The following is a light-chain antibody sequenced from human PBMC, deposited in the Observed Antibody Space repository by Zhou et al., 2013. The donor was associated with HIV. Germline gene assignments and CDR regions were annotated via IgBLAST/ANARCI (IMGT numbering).Light chain of an antibody. CDR2: GAS. Sequence: EIVLTQSPGTLSLSPGERATLSCRASQSVSNNFLAWYQQKPGQPPRLLIYGASAGAAGVPARFSGSGSGTEFTLTISNLQSEDFAVYYCQHYDNWPLSWTFGQGTKVEIK. CDR3: QHYDNWPLSWT. V-gene: IGKV3-15*01. CDR1: QSVSNN. J-gene: IGKJ1*01.